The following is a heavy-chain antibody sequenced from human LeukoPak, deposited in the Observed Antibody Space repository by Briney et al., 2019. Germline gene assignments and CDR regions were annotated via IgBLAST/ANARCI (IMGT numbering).Heavy chain of an antibody. D-gene: IGHD2-2*01. CDR2: IYYRGNT. Sequence: SQTLSLTCTVSGDSMSGGDYYWSWIRQHPGKGLEWIAYIYYRGNTYYNPSLKSRVTIPADTSKNHFSLKLSSVTAADTSVYYCARALTPASAFDYWGQGTLVTVSS. CDR3: ARALTPASAFDY. V-gene: IGHV4-31*03. J-gene: IGHJ4*02. CDR1: GDSMSGGDYY.